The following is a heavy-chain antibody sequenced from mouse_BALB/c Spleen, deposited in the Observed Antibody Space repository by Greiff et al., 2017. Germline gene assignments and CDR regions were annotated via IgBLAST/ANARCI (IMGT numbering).Heavy chain of an antibody. Sequence: VKLQESGPGLVAPSQSLSITCTVSGFSLTGYGVNWVRQPPGKGLEWLGMIWGDGSTDYNSALKSRLSISKDNSKSQVFLKMNSLQTDDTARYYCARDPYYDYDGGTGTGAMDYWGQGTSVTVSS. D-gene: IGHD2-4*01. CDR3: ARDPYYDYDGGTGTGAMDY. CDR1: GFSLTGYG. J-gene: IGHJ4*01. V-gene: IGHV2-6-7*01. CDR2: IWGDGST.